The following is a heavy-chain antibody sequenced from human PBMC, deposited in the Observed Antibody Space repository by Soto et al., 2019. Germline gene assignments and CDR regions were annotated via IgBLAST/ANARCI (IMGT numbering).Heavy chain of an antibody. Sequence: ASLKVSCQASGYTFTALYMNWVRQAPGQGLEWMGWVNPNTGLTRYAQKFQDRVTMTRDTSINTAYMELRGLTSDDTAVYYCTTLRLDPWGQGTLVTVSS. V-gene: IGHV1-2*02. CDR1: GYTFTALY. CDR3: TTLRLDP. J-gene: IGHJ5*02. D-gene: IGHD3-9*01. CDR2: VNPNTGLT.